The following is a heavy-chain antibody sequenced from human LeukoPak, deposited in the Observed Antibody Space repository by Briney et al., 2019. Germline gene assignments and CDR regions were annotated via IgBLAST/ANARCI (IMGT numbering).Heavy chain of an antibody. V-gene: IGHV4-59*01. CDR3: ARGAGGDYPFDY. CDR2: IYYSGST. D-gene: IGHD4-17*01. CDR1: GVSISRYY. J-gene: IGHJ4*02. Sequence: SETLSLTCTVSGVSISRYYWSWIRQPPGKGLEWIGYIYYSGSTDYNPSLKSRVTISVDTSENQFFLRLNSVTAADTAVYYCARGAGGDYPFDYWGQGSLVTV.